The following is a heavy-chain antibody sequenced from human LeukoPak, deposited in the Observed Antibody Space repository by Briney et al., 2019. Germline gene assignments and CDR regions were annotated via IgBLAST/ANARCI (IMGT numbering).Heavy chain of an antibody. V-gene: IGHV3-33*01. D-gene: IGHD2-21*02. Sequence: GGSLRLSCEASGFTFSNYGIHWVRQAPGKGLEWVAVIWYDGSNKYYAASVKGRFTISRDNSKYTVYLQMNSLRAEDTAMYYCARGVGGDWGYLDLWGRGALVTVSS. J-gene: IGHJ2*01. CDR3: ARGVGGDWGYLDL. CDR1: GFTFSNYG. CDR2: IWYDGSNK.